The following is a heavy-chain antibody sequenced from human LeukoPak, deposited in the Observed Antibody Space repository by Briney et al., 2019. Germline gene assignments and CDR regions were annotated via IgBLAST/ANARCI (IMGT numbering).Heavy chain of an antibody. J-gene: IGHJ4*02. D-gene: IGHD5-18*01. CDR2: IYYSGST. CDR1: GGSISSYY. Sequence: SSETLSLTCTVSGGSISSYYWSWLRQPPGKGLEWIGYIYYSGSTNYNPSLKSRVTISVHTSKNQFSLKLNSVTAADTAVYYCARVGTAMVSVDHWGQGTLVTVSS. V-gene: IGHV4-59*01. CDR3: ARVGTAMVSVDH.